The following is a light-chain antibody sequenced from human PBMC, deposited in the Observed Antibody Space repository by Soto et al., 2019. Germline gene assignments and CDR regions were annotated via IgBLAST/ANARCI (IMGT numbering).Light chain of an antibody. CDR3: AAWDDSLNGHVV. J-gene: IGLJ2*01. CDR1: SSNIGSNT. V-gene: IGLV1-44*01. CDR2: SNN. Sequence: QSVLTQPPSASGTPGQRVTISCSGSSSNIGSNTVNWYQQLPGTAPKLLIYSNNQRPSGVPDRFPGSKSGTSASLAISGLQSEAEADYYCAAWDDSLNGHVVFGGGTKLTVL.